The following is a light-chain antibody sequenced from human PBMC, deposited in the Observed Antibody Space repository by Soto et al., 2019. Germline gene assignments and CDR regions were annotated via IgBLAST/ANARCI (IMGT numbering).Light chain of an antibody. Sequence: DIQITQSPSTLSASVLERCTITCRASQTVERWLAWYQQKPGKAPNLLISDVSSLESGVPSRFSGSGSATEFTLTISGLQPDDFATYYCQQYKDSMWTFGQGTKVDIK. CDR3: QQYKDSMWT. J-gene: IGKJ1*01. CDR2: DVS. V-gene: IGKV1-5*01. CDR1: QTVERW.